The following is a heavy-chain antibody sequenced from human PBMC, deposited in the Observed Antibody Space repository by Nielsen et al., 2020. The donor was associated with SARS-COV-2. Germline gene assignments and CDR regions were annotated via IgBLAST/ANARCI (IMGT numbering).Heavy chain of an antibody. CDR1: GFTFDDYA. D-gene: IGHD3-10*01. V-gene: IGHV3-9*01. Sequence: GGSLRLSCAASGFTFDDYAMHWVRQAPGKGLEWVSGISWNSGSIGYADSVKGRFTISRDNAKNSLYLQMNSLRAEDTALYYCAKGFYGSGGGPDYWGQGTLVTVSS. CDR3: AKGFYGSGGGPDY. J-gene: IGHJ4*02. CDR2: ISWNSGSI.